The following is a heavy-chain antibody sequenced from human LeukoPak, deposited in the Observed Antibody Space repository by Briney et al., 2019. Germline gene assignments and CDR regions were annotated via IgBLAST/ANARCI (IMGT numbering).Heavy chain of an antibody. Sequence: GGSLRLSCAASGFTFSSYGIHWVRQAPGKGLEWVAFIQYDGNNKYYADSVKGRFAISRDNSKNTLYLQMNSLRAEDTAVYYCAKDRSGPAEHWGQGTLVTVSS. CDR1: GFTFSSYG. J-gene: IGHJ1*01. V-gene: IGHV3-30*02. CDR2: IQYDGNNK. CDR3: AKDRSGPAEH.